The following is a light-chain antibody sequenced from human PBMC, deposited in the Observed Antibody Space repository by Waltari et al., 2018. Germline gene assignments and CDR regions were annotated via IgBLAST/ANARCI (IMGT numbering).Light chain of an antibody. CDR1: QGISSY. Sequence: AIRIPQSPSSLSASTGDRVTITCRASQGISSYLAWYQQKPGKAPKFLIYAASTLQSGVPSRFSGSGSGTDFTLTISCLQSEDFASYYCQQYYSHPPTFGQETKVENK. J-gene: IGKJ1*01. CDR3: QQYYSHPPT. CDR2: AAS. V-gene: IGKV1-8*01.